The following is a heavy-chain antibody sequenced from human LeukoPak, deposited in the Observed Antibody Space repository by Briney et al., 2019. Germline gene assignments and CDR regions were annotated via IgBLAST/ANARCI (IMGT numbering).Heavy chain of an antibody. V-gene: IGHV1-18*01. J-gene: IGHJ5*02. CDR3: AREQDGIYWFDP. CDR2: ISAYNGNT. D-gene: IGHD5-24*01. Sequence: ASVNVSCKASGYTFTSYGISWVRQAPGQGLEWMGWISAYNGNTNYAQKLQGRVTMATDTSTSTAYMELRSLRSDDTAVYYCAREQDGIYWFDPWGQGTLVTVSS. CDR1: GYTFTSYG.